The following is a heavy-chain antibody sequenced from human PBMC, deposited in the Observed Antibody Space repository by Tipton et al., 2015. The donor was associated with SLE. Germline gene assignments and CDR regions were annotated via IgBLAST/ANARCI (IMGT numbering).Heavy chain of an antibody. CDR1: GFTFSSYA. CDR2: ISGSGGST. D-gene: IGHD4-17*01. CDR3: AKDRDYGDYYYYGMDV. J-gene: IGHJ6*02. V-gene: IGHV3-23*01. Sequence: SLRLSCAASGFTFSSYAMSWVRQAPGKGLEWVSAISGSGGSTCYADSVKGRFTISRDNSKNTLYLQMNSLRAEDTAVYYCAKDRDYGDYYYYGMDVWGQGTTVTVSS.